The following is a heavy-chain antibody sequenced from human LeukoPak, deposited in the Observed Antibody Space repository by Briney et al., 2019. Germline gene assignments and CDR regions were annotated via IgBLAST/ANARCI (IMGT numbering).Heavy chain of an antibody. CDR1: GFTFDDYA. J-gene: IGHJ6*02. Sequence: GGSLRLSCAASGFTFDDYAMHWVRQAPGKGLEWVSGISWNSGSIDYADSVKGRFTISRDNAKNSLYLQMDSLRAEDTALYYCAKDGDAAGTSYYGMDVWGQGTTVTVSS. D-gene: IGHD6-13*01. V-gene: IGHV3-9*01. CDR2: ISWNSGSI. CDR3: AKDGDAAGTSYYGMDV.